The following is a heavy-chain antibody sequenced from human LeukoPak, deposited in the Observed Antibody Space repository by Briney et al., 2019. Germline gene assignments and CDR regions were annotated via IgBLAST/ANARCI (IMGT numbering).Heavy chain of an antibody. V-gene: IGHV5-51*01. CDR2: IYPGDSDT. D-gene: IGHD5-18*01. CDR1: GYSFTSYW. J-gene: IGHJ4*02. Sequence: GESLKISCKGSGYSFTSYWISWVRQMPGKGLEWMGIIYPGDSDTRYSPSFQGQVTISADKSISTAYLQWSSLKASDTAMYYCARTIRDTAMVMYYFDYWGQGTLVTVSS. CDR3: ARTIRDTAMVMYYFDY.